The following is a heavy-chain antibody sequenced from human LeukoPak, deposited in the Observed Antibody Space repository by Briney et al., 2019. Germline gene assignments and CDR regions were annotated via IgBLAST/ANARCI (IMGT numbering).Heavy chain of an antibody. J-gene: IGHJ6*03. CDR1: GFTFSSYA. V-gene: IGHV3-30-3*01. D-gene: IGHD6-25*01. CDR3: ARIGAYSSSVDYYYYMDV. Sequence: PGRSLRLSCAASGFTFSSYAMHWVRQAPGKGLEWVAVISYDGSNKYYADSVKGRFTISRDNAKNSLYLQMNSLRAEDTAVYYCARIGAYSSSVDYYYYMDVWGKGTTVTVSS. CDR2: ISYDGSNK.